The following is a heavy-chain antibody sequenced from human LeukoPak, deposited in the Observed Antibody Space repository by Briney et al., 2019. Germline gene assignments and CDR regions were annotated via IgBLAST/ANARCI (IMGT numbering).Heavy chain of an antibody. Sequence: SETLSLTCAVHGGSFSGYYWSCIRQPPGTGLECIGEINHSGSTNYNPSLKSRVTISVDTSKNQFSLKLSSVTAADTAVYYCARLLTGTTGQYYYMDVWGKGTTVTVSS. D-gene: IGHD1-7*01. CDR1: GGSFSGYY. CDR2: INHSGST. V-gene: IGHV4-34*01. CDR3: ARLLTGTTGQYYYMDV. J-gene: IGHJ6*03.